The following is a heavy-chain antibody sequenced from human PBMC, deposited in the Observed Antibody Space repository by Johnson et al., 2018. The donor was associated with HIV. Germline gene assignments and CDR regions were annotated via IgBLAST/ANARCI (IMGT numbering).Heavy chain of an antibody. J-gene: IGHJ3*02. Sequence: QVQLVESGGGLVQPGGSLTLSCAASGFTFSNYAMSWVRRAPGKGLEWVAVISYDGSNKYYGDSVKGRFTISRDNSKNTLSLQMNSLRPEDTAVYYCAKDHLIRAIDIWGQGTMVTVSS. V-gene: IGHV3-30*18. CDR3: AKDHLIRAIDI. CDR2: ISYDGSNK. D-gene: IGHD2-8*01. CDR1: GFTFSNYA.